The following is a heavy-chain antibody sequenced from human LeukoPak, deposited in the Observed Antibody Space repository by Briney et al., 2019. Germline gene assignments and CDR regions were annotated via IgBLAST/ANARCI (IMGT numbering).Heavy chain of an antibody. CDR1: GYTFTSYA. J-gene: IGHJ5*02. Sequence: ASVKVSCKASGYTFTSYAMNWVRQAPGQGLEWMGWINTNTGNPTYAQGFTGRFVFSLDTSVSTAYLQISSLKAEDTAVYYCARSGAAAGQNWFDPWGQGTLVTVSS. V-gene: IGHV7-4-1*02. CDR3: ARSGAAAGQNWFDP. D-gene: IGHD6-13*01. CDR2: INTNTGNP.